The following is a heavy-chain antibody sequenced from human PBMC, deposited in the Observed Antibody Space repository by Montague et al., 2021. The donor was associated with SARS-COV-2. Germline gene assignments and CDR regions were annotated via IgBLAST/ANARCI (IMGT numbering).Heavy chain of an antibody. CDR2: IYYSGST. CDR1: GGSISSSSYY. J-gene: IGHJ4*02. Sequence: SETLSPTCTVSGGSISSSSYYWGWIRQPPGKGLEWIGSIYYSGSTYYNPSLKSRVTISVDTSKNQFSLKLSSVTAADTAVYYCASTPIVVVVAADYYFDYWGQGTLVTVSS. V-gene: IGHV4-39*01. D-gene: IGHD2-15*01. CDR3: ASTPIVVVVAADYYFDY.